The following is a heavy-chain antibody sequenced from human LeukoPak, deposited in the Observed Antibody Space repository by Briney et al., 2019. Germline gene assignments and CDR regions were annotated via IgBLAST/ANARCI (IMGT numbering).Heavy chain of an antibody. J-gene: IGHJ5*02. D-gene: IGHD6-19*01. CDR2: FDPEDGET. Sequence: GASVKVSCKVSGYTLTELSMHWVRQAPGKGLEWMGGFDPEDGETIYAQKFQGRVTMTEDTSTDTAYMELSSLRSEDTAVYYCATLLPKGSSGWQPLEGFDPWGQGTLVTVSS. CDR3: ATLLPKGSSGWQPLEGFDP. V-gene: IGHV1-24*01. CDR1: GYTLTELS.